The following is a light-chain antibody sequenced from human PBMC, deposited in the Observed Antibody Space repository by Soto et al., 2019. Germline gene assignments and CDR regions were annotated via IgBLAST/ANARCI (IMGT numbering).Light chain of an antibody. V-gene: IGKV1-39*01. CDR1: QSISTY. J-gene: IGKJ3*01. CDR2: AAS. Sequence: DIQMTQSSSSLSASEGDRVTITCRASQSISTYLNWYQQKPGKAPKLLIYAASSLQSGVPSRFSGSGSGTEFTLTISSLQPEDFAIYYCQQSSSAPLTFGPGTKVDIK. CDR3: QQSSSAPLT.